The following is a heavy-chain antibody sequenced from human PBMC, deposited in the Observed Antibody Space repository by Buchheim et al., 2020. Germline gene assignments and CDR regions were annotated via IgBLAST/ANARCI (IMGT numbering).Heavy chain of an antibody. CDR2: INPSGGST. CDR3: AREFVPQVVTYYDFWSPYGMDV. V-gene: IGHV1-46*01. CDR1: GYTFTSYY. Sequence: QVQLVQSGAEVKKPGASVKVSCKASGYTFTSYYMHWVRQAPGQGLEWMGIINPSGGSTSYAQKFQGRVTMTRDTSTSTVYMELSSLRSEDTAVYYCAREFVPQVVTYYDFWSPYGMDVWGQGTT. J-gene: IGHJ6*02. D-gene: IGHD3-3*01.